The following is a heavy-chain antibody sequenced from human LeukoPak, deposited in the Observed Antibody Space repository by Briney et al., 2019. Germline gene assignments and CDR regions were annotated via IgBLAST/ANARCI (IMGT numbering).Heavy chain of an antibody. CDR2: ISSDGAKK. CDR3: AKDFRIGYSAHFDY. Sequence: GGSLRLSCAASRFIFSSFAIHWVGQAPGKGLEGVAVISSDGAKKFYVDSVKGRFTISRDNSKNTLYLQMDSLRGEDTAVYYCAKDFRIGYSAHFDYWGQGALVTVSS. J-gene: IGHJ4*02. V-gene: IGHV3-30*18. CDR1: RFIFSSFA. D-gene: IGHD2-21*01.